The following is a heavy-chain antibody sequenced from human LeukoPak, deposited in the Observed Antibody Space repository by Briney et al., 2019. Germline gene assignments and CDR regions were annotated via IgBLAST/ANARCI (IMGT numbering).Heavy chain of an antibody. CDR2: ISYDGSNK. J-gene: IGHJ4*02. CDR1: GFIFSNYG. D-gene: IGHD3-10*01. V-gene: IGHV3-30*18. Sequence: SGGSLRLSCAASGFIFSNYGMHWVRQAPGKGLEWVAVISYDGSNKYYADSVKGRFTISRDNSKNTLYLQMNSLRAEDTAVYHCAKDYYGDWGQGTLVTVSS. CDR3: AKDYYGD.